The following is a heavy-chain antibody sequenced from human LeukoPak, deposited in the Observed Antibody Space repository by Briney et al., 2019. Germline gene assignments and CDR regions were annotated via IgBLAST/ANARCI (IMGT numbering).Heavy chain of an antibody. CDR1: GDSISSGNY. CDR2: IFHTGST. Sequence: SETLSLTCTVSGDSISSGNYWGWIRQPPGKGLEWIGSIFHTGSTYFNLSLKSRVTISVDTSKNQFSLRLSSVTAADTAVYYCARALDCSSTSCHPVDYWGQGTLVTVSS. CDR3: ARALDCSSTSCHPVDY. V-gene: IGHV4-38-2*02. D-gene: IGHD2-2*01. J-gene: IGHJ4*02.